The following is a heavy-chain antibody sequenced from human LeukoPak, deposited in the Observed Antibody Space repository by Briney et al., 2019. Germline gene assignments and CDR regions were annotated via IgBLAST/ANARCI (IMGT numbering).Heavy chain of an antibody. D-gene: IGHD6-19*01. V-gene: IGHV2-5*02. CDR2: IYWDDDK. Sequence: SGPTLVKPTQTLTLTCTFSGFSLTTRGVGVGWIRQPTRKALEWLALIYWDDDKRYSPSLKSRLTITKDTSKNQVVLTMTNMDPVDTATYYCAHYDTVAHSHGYSFDYWGQGTLVTVSS. CDR3: AHYDTVAHSHGYSFDY. J-gene: IGHJ4*02. CDR1: GFSLTTRGVG.